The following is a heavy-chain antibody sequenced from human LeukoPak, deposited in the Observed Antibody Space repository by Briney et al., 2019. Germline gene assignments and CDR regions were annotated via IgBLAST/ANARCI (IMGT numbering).Heavy chain of an antibody. CDR2: IYYSGNT. D-gene: IGHD3-22*01. Sequence: SETLSLTCTVSGGSISSYYWNWIRQPPGKGQEWIGYIYYSGNTNYNPSLKSRVTMSVDTSKNQFSLKLSSVTAADTAVYYCATYYYDGTGYYYRGFHIWGQGTMVTVSS. J-gene: IGHJ3*02. CDR1: GGSISSYY. CDR3: ATYYYDGTGYYYRGFHI. V-gene: IGHV4-59*01.